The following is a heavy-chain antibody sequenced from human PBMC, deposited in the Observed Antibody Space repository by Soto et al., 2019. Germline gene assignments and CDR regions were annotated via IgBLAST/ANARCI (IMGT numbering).Heavy chain of an antibody. V-gene: IGHV4-59*01. CDR2: VYYSGST. D-gene: IGHD3-22*01. J-gene: IGHJ4*02. Sequence: SETLSLTCTVSGGSISSYYWSWIRQPPWKGLEWIGYVYYSGSTNYNPSLKSRVTISVDTSKNQFSLKLSSVTAADTAVYYCARVGYYYDSSGYYLSLYFDYWGQGTLVTVSS. CDR3: ARVGYYYDSSGYYLSLYFDY. CDR1: GGSISSYY.